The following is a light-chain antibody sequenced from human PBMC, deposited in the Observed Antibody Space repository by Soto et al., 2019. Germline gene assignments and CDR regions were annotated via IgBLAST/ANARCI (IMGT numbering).Light chain of an antibody. CDR1: QSVSSNF. CDR2: GAS. J-gene: IGKJ1*01. V-gene: IGKV3-20*01. Sequence: EIVLTQSPGTLSLSPGERATLSCRASQSVSSNFLAWYQQKPGQAPRLLIYGASNRATGIPDRFSGSGSGTDFTLTISRLEPEDFAVYYCQQCGNSPLTFDQGTKVEIK. CDR3: QQCGNSPLT.